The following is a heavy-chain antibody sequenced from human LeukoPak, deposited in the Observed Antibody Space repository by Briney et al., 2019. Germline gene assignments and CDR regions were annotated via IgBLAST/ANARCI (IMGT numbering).Heavy chain of an antibody. D-gene: IGHD1-26*01. CDR2: ISSNGGNT. CDR3: VKRSGLYFDY. J-gene: IGHJ4*02. V-gene: IGHV3-64D*09. CDR1: GFTFSTYA. Sequence: GGSLRLSCSASGFTFSTYAIHWVRQAPGKGLEYVSGISSNGGNTYNADSVKGRFTTSRDNSKNTVNLQMSSLRAEDTAVYYCVKRSGLYFDYWGQGILVTVSS.